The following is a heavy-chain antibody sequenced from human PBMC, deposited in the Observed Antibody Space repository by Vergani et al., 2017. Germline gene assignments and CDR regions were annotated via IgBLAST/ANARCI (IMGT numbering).Heavy chain of an antibody. CDR1: GFTLSSHA. J-gene: IGHJ2*01. V-gene: IGHV3-9*01. CDR3: VKDIAASGNYWYFDL. Sequence: EVQLLESGGGVVQPGRSLRLSCAGSGFTLSSHAMHWVRQAPGKGLEWVSGINWNSDSIAYADSVKGRFTISRDNAKNSLYLQMNSLRAEDTALYYCVKDIAASGNYWYFDLWGRGTLVTVSS. CDR2: INWNSDSI. D-gene: IGHD6-13*01.